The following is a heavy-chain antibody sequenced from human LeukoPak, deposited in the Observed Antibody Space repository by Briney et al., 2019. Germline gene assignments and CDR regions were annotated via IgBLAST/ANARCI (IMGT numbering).Heavy chain of an antibody. V-gene: IGHV4-38-2*01. CDR1: GYSISSGYY. D-gene: IGHD5-18*01. Sequence: SETLSLTCAVSGYSISSGYYWGWIRQPPGKGLEWIGSIYHSGSTYYNPFLKSRVTISVDTSKNQFSLKLSSVTAADTAVYYCARHEGYSYGNGWYYFDYWGQGTLVTVSS. J-gene: IGHJ4*02. CDR3: ARHEGYSYGNGWYYFDY. CDR2: IYHSGST.